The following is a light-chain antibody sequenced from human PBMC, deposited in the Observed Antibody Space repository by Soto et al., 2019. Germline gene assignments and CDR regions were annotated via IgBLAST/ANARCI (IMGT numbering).Light chain of an antibody. CDR3: HVWDSSSEHYV. V-gene: IGLV3-21*02. Sequence: SYELTQPPSVSLAPGQTARITCEGNKIGAETVHWYHQKPGQAPVLVVFDDKDRPSGIPDRFSGSNSGNTATLTISKVEVSDKADFFCHVWDSSSEHYVFGPGTKVTVL. J-gene: IGLJ1*01. CDR1: KIGAET. CDR2: DDK.